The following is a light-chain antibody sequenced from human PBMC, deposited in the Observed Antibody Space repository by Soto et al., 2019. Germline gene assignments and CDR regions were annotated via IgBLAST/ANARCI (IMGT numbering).Light chain of an antibody. J-gene: IGLJ3*02. Sequence: QSALTQPRSVSGSPGQSVTISCTATSSDVGGYTYVSWYQQHPGKAPKLMIYDVNKRPSGVPDRFSGSKSGNTASLTISGLQTEDEADYYCCSYAGTNTGVFGGGTKLTVL. CDR3: CSYAGTNTGV. CDR2: DVN. CDR1: SSDVGGYTY. V-gene: IGLV2-11*01.